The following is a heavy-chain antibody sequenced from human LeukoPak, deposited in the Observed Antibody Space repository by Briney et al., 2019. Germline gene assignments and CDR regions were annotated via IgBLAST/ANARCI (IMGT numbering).Heavy chain of an antibody. D-gene: IGHD5-24*01. Sequence: GGSLRLSCAASGFTFSSYSMNWVRQAPGKGLEWVSSISSSSSYIYYADSEKGRFTISRDNAKNSLYLQMNSLRAEDTAVYYCARAWLQLRDFLGYWGQGTLVTVSS. CDR3: ARAWLQLRDFLGY. CDR2: ISSSSSYI. V-gene: IGHV3-21*01. CDR1: GFTFSSYS. J-gene: IGHJ4*02.